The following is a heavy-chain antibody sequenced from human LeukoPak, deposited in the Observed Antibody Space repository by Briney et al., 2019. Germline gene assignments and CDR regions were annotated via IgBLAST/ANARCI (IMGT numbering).Heavy chain of an antibody. CDR2: IIPIFGT. V-gene: IGHV1-69*05. CDR1: GGTFSSYA. D-gene: IGHD6-13*01. CDR3: ARSKGLTAAGILDY. Sequence: ASVKVSCKASGGTFSSYAISWVRQAPGQGLEWMGGIIPIFGTNYAQKFQGRVTITTDESTSTAYMELSSLRSEDTAVYYCARSKGLTAAGILDYWGQGTLVTVSS. J-gene: IGHJ4*02.